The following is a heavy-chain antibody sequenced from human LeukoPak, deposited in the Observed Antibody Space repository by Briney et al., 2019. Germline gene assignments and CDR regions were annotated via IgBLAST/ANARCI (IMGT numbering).Heavy chain of an antibody. J-gene: IGHJ4*02. Sequence: PGGSLRLSCAASGFTVITNDMTWARQAPGKGLEWVSVLYSDGNTKYADSVQGRFTISRDNSKNTLYLETNSLSPDDTAVYYCARGVEPLAANTLAYWGQGTLVTVSS. V-gene: IGHV3-53*01. CDR1: GFTVITND. CDR3: ARGVEPLAANTLAY. CDR2: LYSDGNT. D-gene: IGHD1-14*01.